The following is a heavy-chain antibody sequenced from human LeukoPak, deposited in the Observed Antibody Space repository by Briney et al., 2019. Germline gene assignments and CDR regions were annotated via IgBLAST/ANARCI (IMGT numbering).Heavy chain of an antibody. V-gene: IGHV3-21*01. CDR2: ISSSSSYI. CDR1: GGSFSGYY. CDR3: ARGLSTVTTPFDY. J-gene: IGHJ4*02. Sequence: ETLSLTCAVYGGSFSGYYWSWIRQPPGKGLEWVSSISSSSSYIYYADSVKGRFTISRDNAKNSLYLQMNSLRAEDTAVYYCARGLSTVTTPFDYWGQGTLVTVSS. D-gene: IGHD4-17*01.